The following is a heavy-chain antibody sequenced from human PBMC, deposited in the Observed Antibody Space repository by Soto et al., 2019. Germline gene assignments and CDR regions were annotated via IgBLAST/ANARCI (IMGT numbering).Heavy chain of an antibody. CDR1: GYTFTGYY. J-gene: IGHJ4*02. Sequence: ASVKVSCKASGYTFTGYYMHWVRQAPGQGLEWMGWINPNSGGTNYAQKFQGRVTMTRDTSISTAYMELSRLRSDDTAVYYCARDKVPNYYDSSGYYYPYYYFDYWGQGTLVTVSP. CDR3: ARDKVPNYYDSSGYYYPYYYFDY. V-gene: IGHV1-2*02. D-gene: IGHD3-22*01. CDR2: INPNSGGT.